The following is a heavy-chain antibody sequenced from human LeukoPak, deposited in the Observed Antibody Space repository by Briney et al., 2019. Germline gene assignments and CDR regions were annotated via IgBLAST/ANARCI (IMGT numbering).Heavy chain of an antibody. V-gene: IGHV5-51*01. CDR1: GYSFTSNW. J-gene: IGHJ3*01. Sequence: GESLKISCKSSGYSFTSNWIAWVRQMPGKGLEWMGIIYPADSDTAYSPSFQGLVTVSADKSITTAYLQWTSLKPSDSAMYYCARRMGASPGFGLWGQGTLVIVSS. CDR3: ARRMGASPGFGL. D-gene: IGHD3-16*01. CDR2: IYPADSDT.